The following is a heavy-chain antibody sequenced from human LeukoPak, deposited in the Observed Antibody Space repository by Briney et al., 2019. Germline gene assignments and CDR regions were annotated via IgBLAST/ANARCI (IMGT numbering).Heavy chain of an antibody. Sequence: SETLSLTCTVSGGSISSSSYYWGWIRQPPGKGLEWIGSIYYSGSTYYNPSLKSRVTISVDTSKNQFSLKLSSVTAADTAVYYCVGTSSSAMGVFDYWGQGTLVTVSS. J-gene: IGHJ4*02. D-gene: IGHD2-2*01. CDR3: VGTSSSAMGVFDY. V-gene: IGHV4-39*01. CDR2: IYYSGST. CDR1: GGSISSSSYY.